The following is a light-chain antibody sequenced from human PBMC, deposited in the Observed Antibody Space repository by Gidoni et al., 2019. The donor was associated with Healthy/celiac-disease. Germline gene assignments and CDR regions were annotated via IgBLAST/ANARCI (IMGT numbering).Light chain of an antibody. CDR3: QQYDNLPIT. CDR2: DAS. V-gene: IGKV1-33*01. Sequence: IQITQSPSSLSASVGDRVTIACQASQDISNYLKWYQQKPGKAPKLLIYDASNVETGVPSRFSGSGSGKDFTFTSSSLQPEDIATYYCQQYDNLPITFGQGTRLEIK. CDR1: QDISNY. J-gene: IGKJ5*01.